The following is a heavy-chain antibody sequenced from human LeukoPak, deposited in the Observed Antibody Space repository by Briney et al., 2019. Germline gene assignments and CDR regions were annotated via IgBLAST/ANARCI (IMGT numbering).Heavy chain of an antibody. V-gene: IGHV3-64*01. CDR1: GFTFSTYA. J-gene: IGHJ4*02. D-gene: IGHD6-6*01. CDR3: ARGRIAADAAFDY. Sequence: PGGSLRLSCAASGFTFSTYAMHWVRQAPGKGLEYVSAISSNGDSTYYANSVKGRFTISRDNSKNTLYLQMGSLRAEDMAVYYCARGRIAADAAFDYWGRRSLVTVSS. CDR2: ISSNGDST.